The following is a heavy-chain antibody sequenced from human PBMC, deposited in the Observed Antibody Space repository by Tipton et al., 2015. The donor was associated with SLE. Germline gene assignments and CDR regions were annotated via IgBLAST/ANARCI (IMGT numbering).Heavy chain of an antibody. CDR2: IFSTGVT. D-gene: IGHD2-15*01. V-gene: IGHV4-61*09. CDR1: GVSISRGSYF. Sequence: TLSLTCSVSGVSISRGSYFWTWIRQPAGKGLEWVGHIFSTGVTDYHPSLTSRVSISADTSKNQFSLKLRSVTAADTAVYYCAGAWQGYCSGGTCYVLDYWGQGTLVTVSS. CDR3: AGAWQGYCSGGTCYVLDY. J-gene: IGHJ4*02.